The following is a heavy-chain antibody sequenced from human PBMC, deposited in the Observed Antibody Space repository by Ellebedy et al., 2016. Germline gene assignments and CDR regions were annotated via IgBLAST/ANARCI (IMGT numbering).Heavy chain of an antibody. CDR2: ISGSGGST. CDR1: GFTFSSYA. Sequence: GESLKISCAASGFTFSSYAMSWVRQAPGKGLEWVSAISGSGGSTYYADSVKGRFTISRDNSKNTLYLQMNSLRAEDTAVYYCARENDFWSGYPYYFDYWGQGTLVTVSS. D-gene: IGHD3-3*01. V-gene: IGHV3-23*01. CDR3: ARENDFWSGYPYYFDY. J-gene: IGHJ4*02.